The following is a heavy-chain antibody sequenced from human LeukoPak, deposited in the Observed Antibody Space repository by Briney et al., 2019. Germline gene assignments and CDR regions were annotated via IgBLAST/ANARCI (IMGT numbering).Heavy chain of an antibody. J-gene: IGHJ4*02. V-gene: IGHV5-51*01. CDR2: IYPADSDT. Sequence: GESLKISCKGSGYSFTSYWIGWVRQMPGKGLEWMGIIYPADSDTRYSPSFQGQVTISADKSISTAYLQWSSLKASDTAMYYCARRLGRYCSGGSCSHTYDYWGQGTLVTVSS. D-gene: IGHD2-15*01. CDR1: GYSFTSYW. CDR3: ARRLGRYCSGGSCSHTYDY.